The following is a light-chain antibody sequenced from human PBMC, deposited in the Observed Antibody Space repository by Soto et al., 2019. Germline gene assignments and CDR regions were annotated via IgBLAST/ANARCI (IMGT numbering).Light chain of an antibody. CDR3: AAWDDSLSGFYV. Sequence: QRVLTQPPSGSGTPGQSVTISCSGSSSNIGSNYVYWYQQLPGTAPKLLTYRNNQRPSGVPDRFSGSKSGTSASLAISGLRSEDEADYYCAAWDDSLSGFYVFGTGTKVTVL. CDR2: RNN. V-gene: IGLV1-47*01. J-gene: IGLJ1*01. CDR1: SSNIGSNY.